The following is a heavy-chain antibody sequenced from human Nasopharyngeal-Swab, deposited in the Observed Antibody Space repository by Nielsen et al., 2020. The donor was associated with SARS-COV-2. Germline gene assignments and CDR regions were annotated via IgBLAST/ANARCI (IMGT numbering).Heavy chain of an antibody. CDR3: ARHAAGEYQLTYYFDY. J-gene: IGHJ4*02. CDR1: GYSISSGYY. D-gene: IGHD2-2*01. Sequence: SETLSLTCAVSGYSISSGYYWGWIRQPPGKGLEWIGSIYHSGSIYYNPSLKSRVTISVDTSKNQFSLKLSSVTAADTAVYYCARHAAGEYQLTYYFDYWGQGTLVTVSS. V-gene: IGHV4-38-2*01. CDR2: IYHSGSI.